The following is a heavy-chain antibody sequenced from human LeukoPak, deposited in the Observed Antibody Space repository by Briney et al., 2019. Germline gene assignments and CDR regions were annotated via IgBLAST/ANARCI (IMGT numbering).Heavy chain of an antibody. CDR1: GFIFSNYA. CDR2: ISGSDDNT. V-gene: IGHV3-23*01. Sequence: PGGSLRLSCAASGFIFSNYAMSWVRQAPGKGLEWVSAISGSDDNTYYADSVRGRFTISRDNSKNTLYLQMNSLRAEDTAIYFCAKSRSGVSSCCNYWGQGTLVTVSS. D-gene: IGHD2-15*01. CDR3: AKSRSGVSSCCNY. J-gene: IGHJ4*02.